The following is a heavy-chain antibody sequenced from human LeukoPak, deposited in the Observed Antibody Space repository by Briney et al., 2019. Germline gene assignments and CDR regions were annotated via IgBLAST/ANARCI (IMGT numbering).Heavy chain of an antibody. Sequence: SETLSLTCTVSGGSISSGGYYWSWIRQHPGKGLEWIGYIHYSGSTYYNPSLKSRVTISVDTSKNQFSLKLSSVTAADTAVYYCARSVSSGYYPYYYYYGMDVWGQGTTVTVSS. D-gene: IGHD3-22*01. CDR3: ARSVSSGYYPYYYYYGMDV. V-gene: IGHV4-31*03. CDR2: IHYSGST. J-gene: IGHJ6*02. CDR1: GGSISSGGYY.